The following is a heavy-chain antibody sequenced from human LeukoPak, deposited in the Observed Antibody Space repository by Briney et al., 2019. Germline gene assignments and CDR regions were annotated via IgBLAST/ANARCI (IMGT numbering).Heavy chain of an antibody. CDR3: AGGADSGAHFDY. V-gene: IGHV3-11*01. J-gene: IGHJ4*02. Sequence: GGSLRLSCAASGFTFSDYYMSWIRQAPGKGLEWVSYISSSGSTIYYADSVKGRFTISRDNAKNSLYLQMNSLRAEDTAVYYRAGGADSGAHFDYWGQGTLVTVSS. CDR1: GFTFSDYY. CDR2: ISSSGSTI. D-gene: IGHD6-19*01.